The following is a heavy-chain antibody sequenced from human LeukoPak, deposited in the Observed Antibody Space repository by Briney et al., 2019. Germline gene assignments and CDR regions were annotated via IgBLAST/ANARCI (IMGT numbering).Heavy chain of an antibody. CDR2: IIPIFGTA. CDR3: ARTDIVVVPAASVNYYYGMDV. D-gene: IGHD2-2*01. V-gene: IGHV1-69*13. Sequence: SVKVSCKASGGPFSSYAISWVRQAPGQGLEWMGGIIPIFGTANYAQKFQGRVTITADESTSTAYMELSSLRSEDTAVYYCARTDIVVVPAASVNYYYGMDVWGQGTTVTVSS. J-gene: IGHJ6*02. CDR1: GGPFSSYA.